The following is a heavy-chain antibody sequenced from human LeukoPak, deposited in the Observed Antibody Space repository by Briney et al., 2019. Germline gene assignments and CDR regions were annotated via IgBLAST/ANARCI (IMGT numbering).Heavy chain of an antibody. CDR3: ARSRRRFMVRGAPRHYYMDV. D-gene: IGHD3-10*01. V-gene: IGHV1-8*03. Sequence: ASVKVSCRASGYTFTSYDINWVRQATGQGLEWMGWMNPNSGNTGYAQKFQGRVTITRNTSISTAYMELSSLRSEDTAVYYCARSRRRFMVRGAPRHYYMDVWGKGTTVTISS. CDR1: GYTFTSYD. J-gene: IGHJ6*03. CDR2: MNPNSGNT.